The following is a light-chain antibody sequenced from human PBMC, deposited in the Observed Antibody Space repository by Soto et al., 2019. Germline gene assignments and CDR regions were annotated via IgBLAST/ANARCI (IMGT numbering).Light chain of an antibody. CDR2: KAS. J-gene: IGKJ1*01. V-gene: IGKV1-5*03. CDR3: QHYNSYSEA. Sequence: DIQRTQSPSTRSGSVGDRVTITVRASQTISSWLAWYQQKPGKAPKLLIYKASALKSGVPSRFSGSGAGTEFTLTISSLQPDDFATYYCQHYNSYSEAFGQGTKVELK. CDR1: QTISSW.